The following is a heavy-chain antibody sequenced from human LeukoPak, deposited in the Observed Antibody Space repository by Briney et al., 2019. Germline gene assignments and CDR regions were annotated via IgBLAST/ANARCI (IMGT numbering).Heavy chain of an antibody. CDR1: GFTVSSTY. CDR3: ARDNYGGNLDY. D-gene: IGHD4-23*01. Sequence: PGGSLKLSCAASGFTVSSTYMSWVRQAPGKGLEWISVIYTGGSTSYADSVKGRFTISRDNSKNTLYLQMNSLRAEDTAVYYCARDNYGGNLDYWGQGTLVTVSS. CDR2: IYTGGST. V-gene: IGHV3-53*01. J-gene: IGHJ4*02.